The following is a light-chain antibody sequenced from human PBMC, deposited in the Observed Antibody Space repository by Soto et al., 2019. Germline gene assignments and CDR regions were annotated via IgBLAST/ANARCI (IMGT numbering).Light chain of an antibody. CDR1: SSDVGAYNY. CDR2: EVT. J-gene: IGLJ2*01. V-gene: IGLV2-14*01. CDR3: TSYSSSSPVL. Sequence: QSALTQPASVSGSLGQSITISCTGTSSDVGAYNYVSWYQQHPDKAPKLLIFEVTNRPSGVSGRFSGSKSGITASLSISGLQPEDEADYYFTSYSSSSPVLFGVGTKLTVL.